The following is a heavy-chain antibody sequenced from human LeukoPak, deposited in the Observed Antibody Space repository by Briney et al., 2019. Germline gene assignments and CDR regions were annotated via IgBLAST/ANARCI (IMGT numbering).Heavy chain of an antibody. CDR2: ISGSGGST. Sequence: GRSLRLSCAASGVTFSSYAMSWVRQAHGKGREWGSAISGSGGSTYYADSMKGRFTISTDTSKTTLYLQMNSLRAEDTAVYYCAQIYRYGSRDFDYWGQGTLVTVSS. D-gene: IGHD5-18*01. J-gene: IGHJ4*02. V-gene: IGHV3-23*01. CDR3: AQIYRYGSRDFDY. CDR1: GVTFSSYA.